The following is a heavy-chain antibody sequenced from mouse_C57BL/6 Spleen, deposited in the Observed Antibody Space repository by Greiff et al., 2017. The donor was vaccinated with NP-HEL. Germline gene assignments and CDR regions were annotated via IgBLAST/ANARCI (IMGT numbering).Heavy chain of an antibody. CDR2: ISYDGSN. Sequence: EVKLQESGPGLVKPSQSLSLTCSVTGYSITSGYYWNWIRQFPGNKLEWMGYISYDGSNNYNPSLKNRISITRDTSKNQFFLKLNSVTTEDTATYYCAKLRFFFAYWGQGTLVTVSA. CDR3: AKLRFFFAY. J-gene: IGHJ3*01. D-gene: IGHD1-1*01. CDR1: GYSITSGYY. V-gene: IGHV3-6*01.